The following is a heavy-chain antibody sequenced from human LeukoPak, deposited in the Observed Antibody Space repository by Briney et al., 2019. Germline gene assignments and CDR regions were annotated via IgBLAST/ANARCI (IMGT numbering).Heavy chain of an antibody. CDR1: GGSISSYY. Sequence: PSETLSLTCTVSGGSISSYYWSWIRQPAGKGLEWIGRIYTSGSTNYNPSLKSRVTMSVDTSKNQFSLKLSSVTAADTAVYYCAKDRSYYDSSGYIYYFDYWGQGTLVTVSS. D-gene: IGHD3-22*01. CDR3: AKDRSYYDSSGYIYYFDY. J-gene: IGHJ4*02. CDR2: IYTSGST. V-gene: IGHV4-4*07.